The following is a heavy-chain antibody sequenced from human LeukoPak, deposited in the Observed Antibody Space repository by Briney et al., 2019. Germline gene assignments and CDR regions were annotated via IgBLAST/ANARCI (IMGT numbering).Heavy chain of an antibody. J-gene: IGHJ6*03. V-gene: IGHV1-2*02. CDR2: INPNSGGT. Sequence: ASVKVSCKASGYTFTGYYMHWVRQAPGQGIEWMGWINPNSGGTNYAQKFQGRATMTRDTSISTAYMELSRLRSDDTAVYYCARLQRYYYYMDVWGKGTTVTVSS. CDR1: GYTFTGYY. CDR3: ARLQRYYYYMDV.